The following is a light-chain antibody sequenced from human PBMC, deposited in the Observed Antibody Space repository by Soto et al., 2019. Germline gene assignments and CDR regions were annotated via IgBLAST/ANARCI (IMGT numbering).Light chain of an antibody. Sequence: QSVLTQPPSASGTPGQRGTISCSGSSSNIGSNTVNWYQQLPGTAPKILIYSNNQRPSGVPDRFSGSKSGTSASLAISGLQSEDGTDYYCAAWDDSLNGLYVFGTGTKVTVL. J-gene: IGLJ1*01. CDR1: SSNIGSNT. CDR2: SNN. CDR3: AAWDDSLNGLYV. V-gene: IGLV1-44*01.